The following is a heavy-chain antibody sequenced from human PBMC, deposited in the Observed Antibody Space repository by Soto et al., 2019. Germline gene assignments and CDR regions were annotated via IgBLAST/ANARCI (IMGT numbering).Heavy chain of an antibody. Sequence: GASVKVSCKASGYTFTDYYLHWVRQAPGQGLQWMGWISPKSGDTKCAQNLQGRVTMTRDTSIGATYMELSSLTSDDTAVYYCAKLAYYHYAMDVWGQGTTVTVYS. V-gene: IGHV1-2*02. J-gene: IGHJ6*02. CDR2: ISPKSGDT. CDR3: AKLAYYHYAMDV. CDR1: GYTFTDYY.